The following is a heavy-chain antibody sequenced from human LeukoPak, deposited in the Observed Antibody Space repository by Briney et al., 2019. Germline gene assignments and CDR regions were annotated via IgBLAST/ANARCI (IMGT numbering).Heavy chain of an antibody. CDR1: GGTFSSYA. CDR3: ARDSLKERINWFDP. J-gene: IGHJ5*02. Sequence: SVKVSCKASGGTFSSYAISWVRQAPGQGLEWMGGFIPIFGTANYAQKFQGRVTITADESTSTAYMELSSLRSEDTAVYYCARDSLKERINWFDPWGQGTLVTVSS. D-gene: IGHD1-26*01. CDR2: FIPIFGTA. V-gene: IGHV1-69*01.